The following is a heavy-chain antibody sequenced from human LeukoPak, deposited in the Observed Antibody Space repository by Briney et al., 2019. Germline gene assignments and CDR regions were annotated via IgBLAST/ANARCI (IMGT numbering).Heavy chain of an antibody. Sequence: PGGSLRLSCAASGFTVSSNYMHWVRQAPGKGLEWVSVIYSGGRTYYAESVKGRFTISRDSSTNTLFLQMNSLRVEDTAIYYCARDLVVAGLVPWGQGTLVLVSS. J-gene: IGHJ5*02. V-gene: IGHV3-66*01. CDR2: IYSGGRT. CDR1: GFTVSSNY. CDR3: ARDLVVAGLVP. D-gene: IGHD3-22*01.